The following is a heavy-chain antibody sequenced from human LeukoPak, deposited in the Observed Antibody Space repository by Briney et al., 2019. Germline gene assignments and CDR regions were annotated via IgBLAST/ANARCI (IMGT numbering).Heavy chain of an antibody. CDR2: ISYDGSNK. V-gene: IGHV3-30-3*01. D-gene: IGHD3-3*01. J-gene: IGHJ3*02. Sequence: GGSLRLSCAASGFTFSSYAMHWVRQAPGKGLEWVAVISYDGSNKYYADSVKGRFTISRDNSKNTLYLQMNSLRAEDTAVYYCARDWSGGDAFDIWGQGTMVTVSS. CDR3: ARDWSGGDAFDI. CDR1: GFTFSSYA.